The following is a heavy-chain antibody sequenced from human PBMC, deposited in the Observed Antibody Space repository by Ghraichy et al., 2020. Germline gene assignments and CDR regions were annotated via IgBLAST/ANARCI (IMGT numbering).Heavy chain of an antibody. V-gene: IGHV4-59*01. CDR1: GGSISSYY. CDR3: AGFGVVTDDAFDI. Sequence: SETLSLTCTVSGGSISSYYWSWIRQPPGKGLEWIGYIYYSGSTNYNPSLKSRVTISVDTSKNQFSLKLSSVTDADTAVYYCAGFGVVTDDAFDIWGQGTMVTVSS. CDR2: IYYSGST. J-gene: IGHJ3*02. D-gene: IGHD3-3*01.